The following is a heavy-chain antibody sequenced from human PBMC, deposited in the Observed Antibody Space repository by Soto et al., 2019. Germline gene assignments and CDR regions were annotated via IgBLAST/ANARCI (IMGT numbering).Heavy chain of an antibody. CDR1: GVTFSSET. CDR2: IIPLFGRA. J-gene: IGHJ4*02. D-gene: IGHD3-10*01. CDR3: ATELDYNPASPLGS. Sequence: VQLVQSGAEVKKPGSSVKVSCKASGVTFSSETIRWLLQTPGQGLERVGGIIPLFGRANYAQKCQGRVKITADESPSTLYIALSSLRSDDTSVYFCATELDYNPASPLGSWGQGTLVTVSA. V-gene: IGHV1-69*01.